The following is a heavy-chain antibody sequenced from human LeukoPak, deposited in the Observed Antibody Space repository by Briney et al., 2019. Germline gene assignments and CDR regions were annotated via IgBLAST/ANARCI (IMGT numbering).Heavy chain of an antibody. J-gene: IGHJ4*02. Sequence: GESLQISCKASGYTFTNSWIAWVRQMPGKGLEWMGIIYPDDSDTRYSPSFQGQVTISADRSISTAYLQWSSLKASDTAIYYCARSVTQTSGLDYWGQGTLVTVSS. CDR1: GYTFTNSW. V-gene: IGHV5-51*01. D-gene: IGHD4-17*01. CDR3: ARSVTQTSGLDY. CDR2: IYPDDSDT.